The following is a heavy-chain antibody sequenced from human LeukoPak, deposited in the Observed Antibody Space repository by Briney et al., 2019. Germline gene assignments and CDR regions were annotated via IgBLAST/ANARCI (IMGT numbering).Heavy chain of an antibody. CDR1: GYTFTSYG. J-gene: IGHJ5*02. CDR3: ARDRFRYCSSTSCQKLNWFDP. V-gene: IGHV1-18*01. D-gene: IGHD2-2*01. CDR2: ISAYNGNT. Sequence: ASVKVSCKASGYTFTSYGISWVRQAPGQGLEWMGWISAYNGNTNYAQKLQGRVTMTTDTSTSTAYMELRSLRADDTAVYYCARDRFRYCSSTSCQKLNWFDPWGQGTLVTVSS.